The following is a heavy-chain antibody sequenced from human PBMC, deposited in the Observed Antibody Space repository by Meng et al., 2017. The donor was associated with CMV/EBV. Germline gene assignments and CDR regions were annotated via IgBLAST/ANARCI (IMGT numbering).Heavy chain of an antibody. CDR1: GGSISSYY. D-gene: IGHD6-13*01. V-gene: IGHV4-59*04. Sequence: GSLRLSCTVSGGSISSYYWSWIRQPPGKGLEWIGYIYYSGSTYYNPSLKSRVTISVDTSKNQFSLKLSSVTAADTAVYYCAAVAGTFDYWGQGTLVTVSS. J-gene: IGHJ4*02. CDR3: AAVAGTFDY. CDR2: IYYSGST.